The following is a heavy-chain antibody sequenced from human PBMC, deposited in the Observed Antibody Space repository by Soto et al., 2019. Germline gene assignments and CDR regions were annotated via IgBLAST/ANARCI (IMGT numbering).Heavy chain of an antibody. Sequence: QVQLVESGGGVVQPGRSLRLSCAASGFTFSSYGMHWVRQAPGKGLEWVAVISYDGSNKYYADSVKGRFTISRDNSKNTLYLQMNSLRAEDTAVYYCAKDHGRYFVYYYGMDVWGQGTTVTVSS. V-gene: IGHV3-30*18. CDR3: AKDHGRYFVYYYGMDV. D-gene: IGHD3-9*01. CDR1: GFTFSSYG. J-gene: IGHJ6*02. CDR2: ISYDGSNK.